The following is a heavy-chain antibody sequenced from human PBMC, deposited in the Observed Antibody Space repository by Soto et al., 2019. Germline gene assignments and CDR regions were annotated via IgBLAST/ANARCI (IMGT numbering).Heavy chain of an antibody. D-gene: IGHD3-22*01. CDR2: ISGSGGST. Sequence: PGGSLRLSCAASGFTFSSYAMSWVRQAPGKGLEWVSGISGSGGSTYYADSVKGRFTISRDNSKNTLYLQMNSLRAEDTAVYYCAKNYDSSGYYLRVDYWGQGTLVTVSS. V-gene: IGHV3-23*01. CDR1: GFTFSSYA. CDR3: AKNYDSSGYYLRVDY. J-gene: IGHJ4*02.